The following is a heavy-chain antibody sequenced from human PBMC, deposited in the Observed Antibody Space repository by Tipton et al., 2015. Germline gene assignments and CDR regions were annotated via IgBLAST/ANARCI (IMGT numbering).Heavy chain of an antibody. V-gene: IGHV4-38-2*01. D-gene: IGHD4-23*01. Sequence: TLSLTCDVSGYSINNDYYWGWIRQAPGKGLEWIGTISHGGNTFYNPSLKSRVTISVDTSKTQFSLKMSSVTASDTAVYYCARARGRHGGLFDSWGQGILVTVSS. CDR3: ARARGRHGGLFDS. J-gene: IGHJ4*02. CDR1: GYSINNDYY. CDR2: ISHGGNT.